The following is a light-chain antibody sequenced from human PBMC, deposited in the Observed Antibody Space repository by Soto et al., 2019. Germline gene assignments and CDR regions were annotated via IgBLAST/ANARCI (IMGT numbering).Light chain of an antibody. V-gene: IGLV2-23*02. CDR1: SSDVGSYNL. CDR2: EVS. CDR3: CSYPGSPRV. J-gene: IGLJ1*01. Sequence: QSALTQPASVSGSPGQSITISCTGTSSDVGSYNLVSWYQQHPGKAPKLMIYEVSKRPSGVSNRFSGSKSGNTASLTISGLQAEDEADHSCCSYPGSPRVFGTGTKLTVL.